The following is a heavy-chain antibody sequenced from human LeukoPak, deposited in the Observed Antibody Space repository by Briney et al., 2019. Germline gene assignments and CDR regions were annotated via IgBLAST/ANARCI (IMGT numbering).Heavy chain of an antibody. CDR2: IYDSGTT. J-gene: IGHJ5*02. CDR1: GGSISTYY. D-gene: IGHD6-13*01. CDR3: VRLTGYSSSWPGYWFDP. V-gene: IGHV4-59*08. Sequence: PSETLSLTCTVSGGSISTYYWSWIRQPPGKGLECIGYIYDSGTTNYNPSLKSRVTISVDTSKNQFSLKLSSVTAADTAVYYCVRLTGYSSSWPGYWFDPWGQGTLVTVSS.